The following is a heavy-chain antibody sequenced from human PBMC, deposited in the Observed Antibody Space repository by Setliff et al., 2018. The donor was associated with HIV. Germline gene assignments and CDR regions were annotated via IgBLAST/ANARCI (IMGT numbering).Heavy chain of an antibody. CDR1: GDSIGPYS. CDR3: ARHSPSDY. V-gene: IGHV4-59*08. Sequence: PSETLSLTCAVSGDSIGPYSWHWIRQPPGKGLEWIGYIYNSASTSYNPSLKSRVTISVDTSKNQFSLKLSSVTAADTAVYYCARHSPSDYWGQGTLVTVSS. CDR2: IYNSAST. J-gene: IGHJ4*02.